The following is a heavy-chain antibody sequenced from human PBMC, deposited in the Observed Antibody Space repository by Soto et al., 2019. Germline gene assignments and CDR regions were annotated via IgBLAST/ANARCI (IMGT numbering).Heavy chain of an antibody. V-gene: IGHV3-66*01. Sequence: EVQLVESGGGLVQPGGSLRLSCAASGFTVSSNCMSWVRQAPGKGLEWVSVIYSGGSTYYADSVKGRFTISRDNSKNTLYLQMNSLRAEDTAVYYCARTPLWAAADQFDYWGQGTLVTVSS. CDR3: ARTPLWAAADQFDY. CDR2: IYSGGST. D-gene: IGHD6-13*01. J-gene: IGHJ4*02. CDR1: GFTVSSNC.